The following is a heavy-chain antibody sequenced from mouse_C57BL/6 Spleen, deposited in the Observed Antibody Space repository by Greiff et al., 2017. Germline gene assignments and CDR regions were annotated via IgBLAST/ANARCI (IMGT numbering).Heavy chain of an antibody. CDR1: GYTFTSYG. CDR3: ASKSWDIYYGNPFDY. D-gene: IGHD2-1*01. J-gene: IGHJ2*01. CDR2: IYPRSGNT. V-gene: IGHV1-81*01. Sequence: QVQLQQSGAELARPGASVKLSCKASGYTFTSYGISWVKQRTGQGLEWIGEIYPRSGNTYYNEKFKGKATLTADKSSSTAYMELRSLTSEDSAVYFCASKSWDIYYGNPFDYWGQGTTLTVSS.